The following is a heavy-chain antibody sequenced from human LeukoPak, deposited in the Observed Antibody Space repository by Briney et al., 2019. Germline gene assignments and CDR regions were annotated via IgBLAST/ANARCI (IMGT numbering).Heavy chain of an antibody. CDR2: ISSSGSTI. Sequence: GGSLRLSCAASGFTFSDYYMSWIRQAPGKGLEWVSYISSSGSTIYYADSVKGRFTISRDNAKNSLYLQMNSLRAEDTGVYYCARDRTYQLLHGFDPWGQGTLVTVSS. V-gene: IGHV3-11*04. J-gene: IGHJ5*02. CDR3: ARDRTYQLLHGFDP. CDR1: GFTFSDYY. D-gene: IGHD2-2*01.